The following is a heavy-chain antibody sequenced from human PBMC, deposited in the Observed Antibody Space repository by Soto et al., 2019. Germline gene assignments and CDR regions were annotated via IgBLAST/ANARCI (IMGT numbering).Heavy chain of an antibody. J-gene: IGHJ3*02. CDR1: GFTFSSYS. D-gene: IGHD3-22*01. V-gene: IGHV3-21*01. CDR3: ARDYYYDSSGYSPGAFDI. CDR2: ISSSSSYI. Sequence: GGSLRLSCAASGFTFSSYSMNWVRQAPGKGLEWVSSISSSSSYIYYADSVKGRFTISRDNAKNSLYLQMNSLRAEDTAVYYCARDYYYDSSGYSPGAFDIWGQGTMVTVSS.